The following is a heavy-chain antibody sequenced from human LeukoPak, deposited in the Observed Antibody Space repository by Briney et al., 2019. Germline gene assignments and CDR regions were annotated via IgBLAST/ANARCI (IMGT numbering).Heavy chain of an antibody. CDR2: INHSGST. V-gene: IGHV4-34*01. J-gene: IGHJ4*02. Sequence: PSETLSLTCAVYGGSFSGYYWSWIRQPPGKGLEWIGEINHSGSTHYNPSLKSRVTISVDTSKNQFSLKLSSVTAADTAVYYCARGGDTPFDYWGQGTLVTVSS. D-gene: IGHD5-18*01. CDR3: ARGGDTPFDY. CDR1: GGSFSGYY.